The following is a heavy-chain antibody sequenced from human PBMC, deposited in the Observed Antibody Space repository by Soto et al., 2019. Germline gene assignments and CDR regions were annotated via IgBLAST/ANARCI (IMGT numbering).Heavy chain of an antibody. CDR3: ARDRIAAASSPRYGMDV. V-gene: IGHV4-4*02. J-gene: IGHJ6*02. D-gene: IGHD6-13*01. CDR2: IYHSGST. CDR1: GGSISSSNW. Sequence: LSLTCAVSGGSISSSNWWSWVRQPPGKGLEWIGEIYHSGSTNYNPSLKSRVTISVDKSKNQFSLKLSSVTAADTAVYYCARDRIAAASSPRYGMDVWGQGTTVTVSS.